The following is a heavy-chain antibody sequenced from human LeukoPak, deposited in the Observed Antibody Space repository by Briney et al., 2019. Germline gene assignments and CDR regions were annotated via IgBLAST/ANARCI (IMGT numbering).Heavy chain of an antibody. CDR2: ISNNGSTI. Sequence: PGGSLRLSCAASGFTFSSYEMHWVRQAPGKGLEWVAFISNNGSTIYYADSVKGRFTISRDNSKNTLYLQMNSLRAEDTAVYYCGERGITIIGGVWGKGTTVTISS. CDR1: GFTFSSYE. D-gene: IGHD3-10*02. CDR3: GERGITIIGGV. V-gene: IGHV3-48*03. J-gene: IGHJ6*04.